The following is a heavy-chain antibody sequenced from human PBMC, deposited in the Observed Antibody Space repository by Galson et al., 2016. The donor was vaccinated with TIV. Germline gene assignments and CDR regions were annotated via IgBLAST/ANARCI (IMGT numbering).Heavy chain of an antibody. J-gene: IGHJ6*02. CDR1: GFTFSSYG. V-gene: IGHV3-33*01. CDR3: ARMHRSYGMDV. Sequence: SLRLSCAASGFTFSSYGMHWVRQAPGKGLEWVAIISYDGSDKDCTDSVKGRLTISRDKSKNTLYLQMDSVRVEDTATYYCARMHRSYGMDVWGQGTTVTVSS. D-gene: IGHD2-21*01. CDR2: ISYDGSDK.